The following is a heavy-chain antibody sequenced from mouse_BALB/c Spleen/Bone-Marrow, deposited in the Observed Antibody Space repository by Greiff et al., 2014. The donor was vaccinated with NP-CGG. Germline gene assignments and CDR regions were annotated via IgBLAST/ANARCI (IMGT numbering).Heavy chain of an antibody. CDR3: ARHEGGGYLDY. V-gene: IGHV1-62-2*01. Sequence: VQRVESGAGLVKPGASMKLSCEASGYTFTEYIIHWVKQRSGQGLEWIGWFYPGSGSIKYNEKFKDKATLTADKSSSTVYMELSRLTSEDSAVYFCARHEGGGYLDYWGQGTTLTVSS. D-gene: IGHD1-1*02. J-gene: IGHJ2*01. CDR2: FYPGSGSI. CDR1: GYTFTEYI.